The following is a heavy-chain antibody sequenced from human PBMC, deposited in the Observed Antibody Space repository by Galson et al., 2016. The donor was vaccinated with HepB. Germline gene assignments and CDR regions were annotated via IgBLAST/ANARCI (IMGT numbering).Heavy chain of an antibody. V-gene: IGHV4-39*01. Sequence: SETLSLTCTVSGGSISSSSYYWAWIRQPPGKGLEWIGRIYFAGNTQYKPSLKSRVTLSIDTSRNQFSLKVRSVTAADTAVYYLAGHGRELIPQFVHWGLGTLVTVSS. J-gene: IGHJ4*02. CDR1: GGSISSSSYY. CDR2: IYFAGNT. D-gene: IGHD1-26*01. CDR3: AGHGRELIPQFVH.